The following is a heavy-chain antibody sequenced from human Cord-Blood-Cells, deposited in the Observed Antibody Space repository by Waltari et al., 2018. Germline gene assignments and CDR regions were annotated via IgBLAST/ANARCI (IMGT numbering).Heavy chain of an antibody. CDR1: GGPFSSYD. Sequence: QVQPVQSGAEVKKPGSSVNVSCKASGGPFSSYDIRRVRQPPGQGLEWMGGIIPIFGTANNAQKFQGRVTITADESPSTAYMELSSLRSEDTAVYYCARAHRYSYYYYYMDVWGKGTTVTVSS. CDR2: IIPIFGTA. J-gene: IGHJ6*03. V-gene: IGHV1-69*01. D-gene: IGHD3-16*02. CDR3: ARAHRYSYYYYYMDV.